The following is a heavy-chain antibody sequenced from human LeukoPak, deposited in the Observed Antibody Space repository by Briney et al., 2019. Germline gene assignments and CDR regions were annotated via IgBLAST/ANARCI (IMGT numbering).Heavy chain of an antibody. Sequence: PSETLSLTCTVSGGSISSYYWSWFRQSPGKGLEWIGYFYYTGSTDYNPSLKSRVTISVDTSKNQFSLKLISVTAADTAVYYCARLWSRSSGHSSPRDWGQGTLVTVSS. V-gene: IGHV4-59*08. D-gene: IGHD6-19*01. CDR2: FYYTGST. CDR1: GGSISSYY. J-gene: IGHJ4*02. CDR3: ARLWSRSSGHSSPRD.